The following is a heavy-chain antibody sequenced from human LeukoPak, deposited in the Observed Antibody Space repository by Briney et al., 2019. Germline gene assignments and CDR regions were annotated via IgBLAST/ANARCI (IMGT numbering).Heavy chain of an antibody. CDR1: GGTFSSYA. J-gene: IGHJ5*02. V-gene: IGHV1-69*04. Sequence: SVKVSCKASGGTFSSYAISWVRQAPGQGLEWMGRIIPILGIANYAQKFQGRVTITADKSTSTAYMELSSLRSEDTAVYYCARIGPILYYYDSSRYYGWFDPWGQGTLVTVSS. CDR3: ARIGPILYYYDSSRYYGWFDP. D-gene: IGHD3-22*01. CDR2: IIPILGIA.